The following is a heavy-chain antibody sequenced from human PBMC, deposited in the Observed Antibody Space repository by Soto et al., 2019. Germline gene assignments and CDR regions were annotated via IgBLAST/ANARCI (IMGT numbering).Heavy chain of an antibody. D-gene: IGHD3-9*01. CDR3: TTTLTSSDILTGYWPFDY. J-gene: IGHJ4*02. CDR2: IKSKTDGGTT. Sequence: GGSLRLSCAASGFTFSNAWMNWVRQAPGKGLEWVGRIKSKTDGGTTDYAAPVKGRFTISRDDSKNTLYLQMNSLKTEDTAVYYCTTTLTSSDILTGYWPFDYSGPAPLVTVSS. CDR1: GFTFSNAW. V-gene: IGHV3-15*07.